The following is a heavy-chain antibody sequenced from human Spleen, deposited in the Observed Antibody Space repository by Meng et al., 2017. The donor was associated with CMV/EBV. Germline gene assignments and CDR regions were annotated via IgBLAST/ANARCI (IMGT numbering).Heavy chain of an antibody. J-gene: IGHJ5*02. Sequence: SGGTFSNYAISWVRQAPGQGLAWMGGIIPILSLVKYSQKFQGRVTISADKSTGTAYMELSSLRSEDTAVYYCARGAFGVGTNCFDPWGQGTLVTVSS. CDR3: ARGAFGVGTNCFDP. CDR1: GGTFSNYA. V-gene: IGHV1-69*10. D-gene: IGHD3-3*01. CDR2: IIPILSLV.